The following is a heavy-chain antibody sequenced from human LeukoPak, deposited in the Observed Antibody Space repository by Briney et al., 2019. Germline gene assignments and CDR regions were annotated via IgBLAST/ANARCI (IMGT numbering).Heavy chain of an antibody. Sequence: GGSLRLSCAASGFTFSSYSMNWVRQAPVKGPEWVSSISSSSSYIYYGDSMKGRFTISRDNAKNSLYLQMNSLRAEDTAVYYCSRESTKAPYLYWYFDLWGRGTLVTVSS. CDR2: ISSSSSYI. D-gene: IGHD1/OR15-1a*01. CDR1: GFTFSSYS. V-gene: IGHV3-21*06. J-gene: IGHJ2*01. CDR3: SRESTKAPYLYWYFDL.